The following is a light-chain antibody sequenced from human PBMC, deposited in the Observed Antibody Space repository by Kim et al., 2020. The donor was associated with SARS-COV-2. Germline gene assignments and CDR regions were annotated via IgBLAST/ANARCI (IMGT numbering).Light chain of an antibody. CDR1: NSNIGGNL. Sequence: QSVLTQPPSVSGTPGQRITISCSGSNSNIGGNLVSWYRQLPGTAPKVVLYGYNKRPPGVPDRISGSTSGTAASLAISGLRSEDDGDYYCATWDDRLNTPVFGGGTQLTV. CDR2: GYN. V-gene: IGLV1-44*01. CDR3: ATWDDRLNTPV. J-gene: IGLJ3*02.